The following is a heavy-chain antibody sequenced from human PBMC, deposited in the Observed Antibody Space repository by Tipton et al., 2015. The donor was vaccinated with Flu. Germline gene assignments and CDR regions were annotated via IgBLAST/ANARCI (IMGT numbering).Heavy chain of an antibody. CDR3: AKDRAGASDY. Sequence: SLRLSCAASGFTVSSNYMSWVRQAPGKGLEWVSVIYLGGTTYYADSVKGRSTISRDNSKNTLYLQMNSLRAEDTAVYYCAKDRAGASDYWGQGTLVTVSS. J-gene: IGHJ4*02. V-gene: IGHV3-53*01. CDR1: GFTVSSNY. D-gene: IGHD1-26*01. CDR2: IYLGGTT.